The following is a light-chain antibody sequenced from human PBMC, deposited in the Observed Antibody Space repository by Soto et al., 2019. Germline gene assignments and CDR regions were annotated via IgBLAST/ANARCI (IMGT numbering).Light chain of an antibody. CDR3: QQYGSSGT. Sequence: EIVLTQSPGTLSVSPGDRVTLSCRASQSISINLAWYQHKPGQAPRLLLHGASTRATGVPARISGSGSGTDFTLTISRLEPEDFAVYYCQQYGSSGTFGQGTKVDIK. CDR1: QSISIN. J-gene: IGKJ1*01. V-gene: IGKV3-20*01. CDR2: GAS.